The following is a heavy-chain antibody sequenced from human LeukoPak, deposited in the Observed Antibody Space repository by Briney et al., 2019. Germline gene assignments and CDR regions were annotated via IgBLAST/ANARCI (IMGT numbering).Heavy chain of an antibody. CDR1: GFTFSNAW. D-gene: IGHD3-16*01. CDR3: ARDPRTDYDYVWGSSSYFDY. Sequence: PGGSLRLSCAASGFTFSNAWMSWVRQAPGKGLEWVGRIKSKTDGGTTDYAAPVKGRFTISRDDSKNTLYLQMNSLRAEDTAVYYCARDPRTDYDYVWGSSSYFDYWGQGTLVTVSS. J-gene: IGHJ4*02. V-gene: IGHV3-15*01. CDR2: IKSKTDGGTT.